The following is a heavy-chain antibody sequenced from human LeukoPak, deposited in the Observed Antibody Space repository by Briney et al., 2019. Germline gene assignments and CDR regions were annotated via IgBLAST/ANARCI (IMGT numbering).Heavy chain of an antibody. V-gene: IGHV3-7*01. CDR2: IKQDGSEK. CDR3: ARANKRAGMDV. Sequence: GGSLRLSCAASGFTFSSYSMNWVRQAPGKGLEWVANIKQDGSEKYYVDSVKGRFTISRDNAKNSLYLQMNSLRAEDTAVYYCARANKRAGMDVWGQGTTVTVSS. D-gene: IGHD1-1*01. J-gene: IGHJ6*02. CDR1: GFTFSSYS.